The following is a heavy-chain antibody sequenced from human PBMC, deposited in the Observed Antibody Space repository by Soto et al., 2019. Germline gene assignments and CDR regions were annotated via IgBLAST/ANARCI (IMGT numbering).Heavy chain of an antibody. CDR1: GFTFSSYS. D-gene: IGHD3-10*01. J-gene: IGHJ4*02. CDR3: AREQEVRAVLAPGDY. CDR2: ISSSSSYI. V-gene: IGHV3-21*01. Sequence: GGSLRLSCAASGFTFSSYSMNWVRQAPGKGLEWVSSISSSSSYIYYADSVKGRFTISRDNAKNSLYLQMNSLRAEDTAVYYCAREQEVRAVLAPGDYWGQGTLVTVSS.